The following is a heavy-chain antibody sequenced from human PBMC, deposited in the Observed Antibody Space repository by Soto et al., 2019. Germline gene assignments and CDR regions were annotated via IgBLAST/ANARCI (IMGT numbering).Heavy chain of an antibody. J-gene: IGHJ5*02. CDR3: ATSTDMITFGGVIVNGGWFDP. D-gene: IGHD3-16*02. V-gene: IGHV4-34*01. Sequence: QVQLQQWGAGLLKPSETLSLTCAVYGGSFSGYYWSWIRQPPGKGLEWIGEINHSGSTNYNPSLKRRVTISVDTSKNQFSLKLSAVTAADTAVYYCATSTDMITFGGVIVNGGWFDPWGQGTLVTVSS. CDR2: INHSGST. CDR1: GGSFSGYY.